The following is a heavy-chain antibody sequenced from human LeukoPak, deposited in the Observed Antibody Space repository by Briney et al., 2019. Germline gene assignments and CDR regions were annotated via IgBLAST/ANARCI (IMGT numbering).Heavy chain of an antibody. CDR2: INTDGSGT. D-gene: IGHD3-22*01. CDR3: ARDDGYYDSSGYYYYYYGMDV. CDR1: GFTFRSDW. V-gene: IGHV3-7*01. Sequence: GGSLRLSCAASGFTFRSDWMSWVRQSPEKGLEWAANINTDGSGTYYVDSVKGRFTISRDNAKNSLYLQMNSLRAEDTAVYYCARDDGYYDSSGYYYYYYGMDVWGQGTTVTVSS. J-gene: IGHJ6*02.